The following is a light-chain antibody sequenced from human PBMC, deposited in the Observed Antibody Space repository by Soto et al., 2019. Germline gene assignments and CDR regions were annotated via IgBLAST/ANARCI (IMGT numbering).Light chain of an antibody. CDR2: LNSDGSH. Sequence: QLVLTQSPSASASLGASVNLTCTLSSGHSRYAIAWHQQLPEKGPRYLMKLNSDGSHNKGDGIPDRFSGSSSGTERYLTISSLQSEDEADYYCQTWGTGVRVFGGGTKLTVL. V-gene: IGLV4-69*01. CDR1: SGHSRYA. J-gene: IGLJ3*02. CDR3: QTWGTGVRV.